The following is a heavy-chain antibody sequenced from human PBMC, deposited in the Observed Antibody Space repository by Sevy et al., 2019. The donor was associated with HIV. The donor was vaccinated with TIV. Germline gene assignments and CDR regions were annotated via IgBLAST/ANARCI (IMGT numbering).Heavy chain of an antibody. J-gene: IGHJ6*02. CDR3: AKTSSITMIVVVIDYYYGMDV. D-gene: IGHD3-22*01. Sequence: GGSLRLSCAASGFTFSSYAMSWVRQAPGKGLEWVSAISGSGGSTYYADSVKGRFTISRDNSKNTLYLQMNSLRAEDTAVYYCAKTSSITMIVVVIDYYYGMDVWGQRTTVTVSS. CDR2: ISGSGGST. V-gene: IGHV3-23*01. CDR1: GFTFSSYA.